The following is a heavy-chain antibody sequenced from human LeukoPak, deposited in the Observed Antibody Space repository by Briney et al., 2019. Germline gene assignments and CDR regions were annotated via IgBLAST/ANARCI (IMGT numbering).Heavy chain of an antibody. D-gene: IGHD1-26*01. Sequence: PRGSLRPSCLTSGFTFSTNAMSWVRQAPGKGLEWISGISGSGASTYYADSVTGRFTISRDNSRNTLYLQMNSLRGDDTAVYYCAKDVGKWESLHFFDYWGQGTLVTVSS. CDR1: GFTFSTNA. CDR3: AKDVGKWESLHFFDY. J-gene: IGHJ4*02. CDR2: ISGSGAST. V-gene: IGHV3-23*01.